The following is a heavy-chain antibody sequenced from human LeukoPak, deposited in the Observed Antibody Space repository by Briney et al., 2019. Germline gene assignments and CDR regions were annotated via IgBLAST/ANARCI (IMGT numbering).Heavy chain of an antibody. Sequence: GGSLRLSCAAYGFTFSNHGMDWVRQAPGKGLEWVSGISPSGDITYYADSVKGRFTISRDNSKNTLYLEVIRLTPEDSAVYYCAKDDAWLRFGEWSQGTLVTVSS. D-gene: IGHD5-12*01. CDR1: GFTFSNHG. CDR2: ISPSGDIT. V-gene: IGHV3-23*01. J-gene: IGHJ4*02. CDR3: AKDDAWLRFGE.